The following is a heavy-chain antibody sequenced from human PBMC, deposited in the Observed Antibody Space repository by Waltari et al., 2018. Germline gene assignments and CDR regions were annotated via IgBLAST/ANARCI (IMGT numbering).Heavy chain of an antibody. D-gene: IGHD6-13*01. CDR3: ARDVGYSSSWFDY. J-gene: IGHJ4*02. CDR1: VGSISSYY. V-gene: IGHV4-59*01. Sequence: QVQLQESGPGLVKPSETLSLTCTVSVGSISSYYWSWIRQPPGKGLEWIGYIYYSGSTNYNPSLKSRVTISVDTSKNQFSLKLSSVTAADTAVYYCARDVGYSSSWFDYWGQGTLVTVSS. CDR2: IYYSGST.